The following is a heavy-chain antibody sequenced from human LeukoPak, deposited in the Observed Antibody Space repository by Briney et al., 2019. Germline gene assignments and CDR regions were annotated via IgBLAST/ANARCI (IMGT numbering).Heavy chain of an antibody. V-gene: IGHV5-51*01. CDR1: GYSFNSYW. CDR3: ARHTSGGWYLGLYYYAMDV. Sequence: GESLKISCKGSGYSFNSYWIGWVRQMPGKGLEWMGTIYPGDSDTRYSPSFQGQVTISADTSISTAYLQWSTLKASDTAMYYCARHTSGGWYLGLYYYAMDVWGQGTTVTVSS. D-gene: IGHD6-19*01. CDR2: IYPGDSDT. J-gene: IGHJ6*02.